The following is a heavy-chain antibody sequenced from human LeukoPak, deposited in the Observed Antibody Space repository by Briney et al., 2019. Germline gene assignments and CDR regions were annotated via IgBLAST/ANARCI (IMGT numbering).Heavy chain of an antibody. D-gene: IGHD3-10*01. CDR1: GYTFTSYD. CDR2: MNPNSGNT. J-gene: IGHJ3*02. V-gene: IGHV1-8*03. CDR3: ARMVGFGELLGAFDI. Sequence: ASVKVSCKASGYTFTSYDINWVRQATGQGLEWMGWMNPNSGNTGYAQKFQGRVTITRNTSISTAYMELSRLRSDDTAVYYCARMVGFGELLGAFDIWGQGTMVSVSS.